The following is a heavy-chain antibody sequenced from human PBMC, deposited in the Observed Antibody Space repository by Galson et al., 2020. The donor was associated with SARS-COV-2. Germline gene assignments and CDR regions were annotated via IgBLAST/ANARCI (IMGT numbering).Heavy chain of an antibody. D-gene: IGHD6-19*01. CDR2: IDRDDDK. Sequence: SGPTLVKLTQTLTLPCTFPGFPLPTNGMCVSWIRQPPGKDREWHARIDRDDDKFYSTSLQTRLAISKDTSKNQVVLTMTNVDPMDTGAYYCARAASSGWCFDSWGQGTLVTGSS. V-gene: IGHV2-70*17. CDR1: GFPLPTNGMC. J-gene: IGHJ4*02. CDR3: ARAASSGWCFDS.